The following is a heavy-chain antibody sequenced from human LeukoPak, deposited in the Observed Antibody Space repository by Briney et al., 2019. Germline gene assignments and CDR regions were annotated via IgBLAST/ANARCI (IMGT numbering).Heavy chain of an antibody. CDR1: GFTFRSYA. D-gene: IGHD4-17*01. CDR3: ARVGGIGDYLELPYDY. Sequence: GGSLRLSCAASGFTFRSYAMHWVRQAPGKGLEWVAVISYDGGNKYYADSVKGRFTISRDYSKSTLYLEMNSLRAEDTAVYFCARVGGIGDYLELPYDYWGQGTPVTVSS. CDR2: ISYDGGNK. J-gene: IGHJ4*02. V-gene: IGHV3-30-3*01.